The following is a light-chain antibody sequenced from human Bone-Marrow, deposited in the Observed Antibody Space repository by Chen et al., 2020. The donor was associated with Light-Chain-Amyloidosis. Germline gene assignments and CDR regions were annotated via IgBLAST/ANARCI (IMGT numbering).Light chain of an antibody. V-gene: IGKV3-15*01. CDR1: QSVSSN. CDR3: QQYNNWPVT. CDR2: GAS. Sequence: EIVMTQSPATLSVSQGERATLSCRASQSVSSNLAWYQQKPGQAPSLLIYGASTRATGIPARFSGSGSGTEFTLTISSLQSEDFAVYYCQQYNNWPVTFGQGTKVEIK. J-gene: IGKJ1*01.